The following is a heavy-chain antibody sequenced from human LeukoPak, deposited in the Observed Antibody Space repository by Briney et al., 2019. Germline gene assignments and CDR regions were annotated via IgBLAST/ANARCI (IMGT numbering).Heavy chain of an antibody. V-gene: IGHV1-18*04. J-gene: IGHJ4*02. CDR1: GYTFTSYG. Sequence: GASVKVSCKASGYTFTSYGISWVRQAPGQGLEWMGWIIAYNGNPTYAQKLKGRVTMTTDTSTSTAYMELRSLRADDTAVYYCGRESKPGGVRGVIPSRYFDYWGQGTLVTVSS. CDR3: GRESKPGGVRGVIPSRYFDY. CDR2: IIAYNGNP. D-gene: IGHD3-10*01.